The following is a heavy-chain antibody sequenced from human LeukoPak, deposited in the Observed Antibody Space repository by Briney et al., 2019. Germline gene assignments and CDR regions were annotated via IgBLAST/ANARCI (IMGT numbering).Heavy chain of an antibody. CDR1: GFPFSSYA. CDR3: VRGYPFGPYGMDV. Sequence: PGGSLRLSCSASGFPFSSYAMHWVRQAPGKGLEYVSDISDSGGSTYYADSVKGRFTISRDNSKNTLYLQMSSLRAEDTAVYFCVRGYPFGPYGMDVWGQGTTVTVSS. D-gene: IGHD5-18*01. J-gene: IGHJ6*02. V-gene: IGHV3-64D*09. CDR2: ISDSGGST.